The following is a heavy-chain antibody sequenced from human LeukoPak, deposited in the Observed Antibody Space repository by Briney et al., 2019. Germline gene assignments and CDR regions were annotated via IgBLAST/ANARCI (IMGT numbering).Heavy chain of an antibody. Sequence: GGSLRLSGAASGFTFSGYIMNWVRQAPGKGLEWVSFISSSSNTIYYADSVKGRFTVSRDNAKNSLYLQMNSLRAEDTAVYYCARDQWLDYWGQGTLVTVSS. D-gene: IGHD6-19*01. V-gene: IGHV3-48*01. CDR1: GFTFSGYI. CDR3: ARDQWLDY. CDR2: ISSSSNTI. J-gene: IGHJ4*02.